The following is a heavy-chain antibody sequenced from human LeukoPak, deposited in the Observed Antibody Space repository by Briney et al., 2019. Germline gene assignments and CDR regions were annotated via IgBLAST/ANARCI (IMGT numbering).Heavy chain of an antibody. V-gene: IGHV4-34*01. CDR2: INHSGST. D-gene: IGHD6-13*01. CDR1: GGSFSGHY. J-gene: IGHJ6*03. Sequence: PSETLSLTCAVYGGSFSGHYWSWIRQPPGKGLEWIGEINHSGSTNYNPSLKSRVTISVDTSKNQFSLKLSSVTAADTAVYYCARRGIAAAGGYYYYMDVWGKGTTVTVSS. CDR3: ARRGIAAAGGYYYYMDV.